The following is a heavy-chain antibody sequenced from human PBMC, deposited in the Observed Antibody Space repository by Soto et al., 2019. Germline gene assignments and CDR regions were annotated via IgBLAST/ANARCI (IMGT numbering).Heavy chain of an antibody. CDR2: ISAYNGNT. Sequence: QVQLVQSGAEVKKPGASVKVSCKASGYTFTSYGISWVRQAPGQGLEWMGWISAYNGNTNYAQKLQGRVTMTTDTSTSTAYMELRSLRSDDTAVYYCERGEPIVVVVAATPDAFDIWGQGTMVTVSS. D-gene: IGHD2-15*01. J-gene: IGHJ3*02. V-gene: IGHV1-18*01. CDR3: ERGEPIVVVVAATPDAFDI. CDR1: GYTFTSYG.